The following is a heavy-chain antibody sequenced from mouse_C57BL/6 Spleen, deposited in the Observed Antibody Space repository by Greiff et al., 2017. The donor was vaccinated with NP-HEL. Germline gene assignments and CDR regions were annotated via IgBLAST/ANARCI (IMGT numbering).Heavy chain of an antibody. CDR2: ISDGGSYT. CDR3: AREGVITTVVEYYFDY. J-gene: IGHJ2*01. CDR1: GFTFSSYA. V-gene: IGHV5-4*01. Sequence: EVKLVESGGGLVKPGGSLKLSCAASGFTFSSYAMSWVRQTPEKWLEWVATISDGGSYTYYPDNVKGRFTISRDNAKNNLYLQMSHLKSEDTAMYYCAREGVITTVVEYYFDYWGQGTTLTVSS. D-gene: IGHD1-1*01.